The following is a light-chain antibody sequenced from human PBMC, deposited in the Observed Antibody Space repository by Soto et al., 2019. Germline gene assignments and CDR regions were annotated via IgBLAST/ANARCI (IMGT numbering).Light chain of an antibody. CDR3: QQYNSYPWT. CDR1: QSISSW. CDR2: KAS. J-gene: IGKJ1*01. V-gene: IGKV1-5*03. Sequence: DIQMTQSPSTLSASVGDRVTITCRASQSISSWLAWYQQKPGKAPKLLIYKASSLESGVPSRFSGSGSGTEFNLTISSLQPDDFATYYCQQYNSYPWTVGQGTKVEIK.